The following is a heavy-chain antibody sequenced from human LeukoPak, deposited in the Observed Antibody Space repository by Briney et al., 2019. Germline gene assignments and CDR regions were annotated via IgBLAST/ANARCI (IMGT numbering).Heavy chain of an antibody. D-gene: IGHD3-10*01. CDR2: IYSGGST. V-gene: IGHV3-66*01. CDR1: GFTVSSNY. J-gene: IGHJ4*02. CDR3: ARGTVTMVDY. Sequence: GGSLRLSCAVSGFTVSSNYMSWVRQAPGKGLEWVSVIYSGGSTYYADSVKGRFTISRDNSKNTLYLQMNSLRAEDTAVYYCARGTVTMVDYWGQGTLVTVSS.